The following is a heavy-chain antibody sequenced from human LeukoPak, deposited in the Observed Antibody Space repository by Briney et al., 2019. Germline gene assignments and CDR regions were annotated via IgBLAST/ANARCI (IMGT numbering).Heavy chain of an antibody. V-gene: IGHV1-8*01. D-gene: IGHD2-15*01. CDR1: GYTFTSYD. CDR2: MNPNSGNT. CDR3: ARRHGRCSDGSCYYPDY. J-gene: IGHJ4*02. Sequence: ASVKVSCKASGYTFTSYDINWVRQATGQGLEWMGWMNPNSGNTGYAQKFQGRVTMTRNSSITTAYMELSSLRSEDTTVYYCARRHGRCSDGSCYYPDYWGQGTLVTVSS.